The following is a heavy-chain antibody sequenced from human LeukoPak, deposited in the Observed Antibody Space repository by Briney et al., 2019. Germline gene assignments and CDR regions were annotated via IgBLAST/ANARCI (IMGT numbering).Heavy chain of an antibody. CDR3: ARAGERCSGGSCYRAAGRRLNSAEYFQH. J-gene: IGHJ1*01. CDR1: GGSFSGYY. V-gene: IGHV4-34*01. D-gene: IGHD2-15*01. Sequence: KPSETLSLTCAVYGGSFSGYYWSWIRQPPGKGLEWIGEINHSGSTNYNPSLKSRVTISVDTSKNQFSLKLSSVTAADTAVYYCARAGERCSGGSCYRAAGRRLNSAEYFQHWGQGTLVTVSS. CDR2: INHSGST.